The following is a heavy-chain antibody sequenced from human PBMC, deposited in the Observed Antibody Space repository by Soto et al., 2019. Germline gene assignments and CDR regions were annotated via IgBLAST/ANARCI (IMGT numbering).Heavy chain of an antibody. Sequence: GGSLRLSCAASGFTFDDYAMHWVRQAPGKGLEWVSGISWNSGSIGYADSVKGRFTISRDNAKNSLYLQMNSLRAEDTALYYCAKDAHIVVGSDAFDIWGQGTMVTVSS. CDR1: GFTFDDYA. CDR2: ISWNSGSI. D-gene: IGHD2-21*01. J-gene: IGHJ3*02. V-gene: IGHV3-9*01. CDR3: AKDAHIVVGSDAFDI.